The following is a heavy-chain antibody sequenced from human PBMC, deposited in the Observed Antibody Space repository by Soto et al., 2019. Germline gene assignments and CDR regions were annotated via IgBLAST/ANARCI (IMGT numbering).Heavy chain of an antibody. CDR1: GLTFSGSA. D-gene: IGHD6-19*01. V-gene: IGHV3-73*01. J-gene: IGHJ6*02. CDR2: IRNKANNYAT. CDR3: TRQIAPPSVAGNYYYYGLDV. Sequence: GGSLRLSCAASGLTFSGSAMHWVRQASGKGLEWVGRIRNKANNYATTYAASVKGRFTISRDDSKNTAYLQMNSLKTEDTAVYYCTRQIAPPSVAGNYYYYGLDVWGQGTTVTVS.